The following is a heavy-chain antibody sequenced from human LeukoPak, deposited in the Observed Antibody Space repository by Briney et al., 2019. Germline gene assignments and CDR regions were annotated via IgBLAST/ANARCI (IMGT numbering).Heavy chain of an antibody. J-gene: IGHJ4*02. CDR1: GYSISSGYY. CDR3: ASSPNYDFWSGYYGLYFDY. CDR2: IYHSGST. Sequence: PSETLSLTCTVSGYSISSGYYWGWIRQPPGKGLEWIGSIYHSGSTYYNPSLKSRVTISVDTSKNQFSLKLSSVTAADTAVYYCASSPNYDFWSGYYGLYFDYWGQGTLVTVSS. D-gene: IGHD3-3*01. V-gene: IGHV4-38-2*02.